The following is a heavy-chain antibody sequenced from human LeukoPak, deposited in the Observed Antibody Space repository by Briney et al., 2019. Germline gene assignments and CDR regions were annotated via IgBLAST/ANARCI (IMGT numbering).Heavy chain of an antibody. J-gene: IGHJ4*02. D-gene: IGHD5-18*01. CDR1: GGSISSYY. Sequence: SETLSLTCTVSGGSISSYYWSWVRQPPGKGLERIGYIYYSGSTNYNPSLKSRVTISVDTSKNQFSLKLSSVTAADTAVYYCARGQIKDTAMRFWGQGTLVTVSS. CDR3: ARGQIKDTAMRF. CDR2: IYYSGST. V-gene: IGHV4-59*01.